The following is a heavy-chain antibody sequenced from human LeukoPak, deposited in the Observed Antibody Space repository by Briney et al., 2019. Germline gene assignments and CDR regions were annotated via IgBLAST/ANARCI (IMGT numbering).Heavy chain of an antibody. CDR2: INPSGGST. J-gene: IGHJ6*03. CDR1: GYTFTSYY. V-gene: IGHV1-46*01. D-gene: IGHD2-2*01. Sequence: GASVKVSCKASGYTFTSYYMHWVRQAPGQGLEWMGIINPSGGSTSYAQKFQGRVTMTRDTSTSTVYMDLSTLRSDDTAVYYCARAPVLGYCSSTSCYALYYYYMDVWGKGTTVTISS. CDR3: ARAPVLGYCSSTSCYALYYYYMDV.